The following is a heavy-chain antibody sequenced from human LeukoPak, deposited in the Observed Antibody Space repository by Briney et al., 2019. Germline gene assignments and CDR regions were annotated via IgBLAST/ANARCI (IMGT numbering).Heavy chain of an antibody. CDR2: IYYSGST. CDR1: GGSISSSRYY. J-gene: IGHJ4*02. CDR3: ARHGGSFDY. V-gene: IGHV4-39*01. Sequence: SETLSLTCTVSGGSISSSRYYWGWIRQPPGKGLEWIGSIYYSGSTYYNPSLKSRVTISVDTSKNQFSLKLSSVTAADTAVYYCARHGGSFDYWGQGTLVTVSS. D-gene: IGHD3-3*01.